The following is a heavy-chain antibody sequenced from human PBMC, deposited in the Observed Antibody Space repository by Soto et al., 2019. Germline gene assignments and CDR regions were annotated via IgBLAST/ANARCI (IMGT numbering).Heavy chain of an antibody. Sequence: ASVKVSCKASGGTFSSYAISWVRQAPGQGLEWMGGIIPIFGTANYAQKFQGRVTITADESTSTAYMELSSLRSEDTAVYYCARDVAVAGLYNWFDPWGQGTLVTVSS. D-gene: IGHD6-19*01. J-gene: IGHJ5*02. V-gene: IGHV1-69*13. CDR2: IIPIFGTA. CDR1: GGTFSSYA. CDR3: ARDVAVAGLYNWFDP.